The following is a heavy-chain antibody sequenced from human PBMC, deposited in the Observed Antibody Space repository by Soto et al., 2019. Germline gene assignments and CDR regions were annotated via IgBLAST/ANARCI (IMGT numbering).Heavy chain of an antibody. CDR1: GYTFTSYG. CDR3: ARVLPSELLGYCSGGSCYGWFDP. V-gene: IGHV1-18*04. CDR2: ISAYNGNT. Sequence: QVQLVQSGAEVKKPGASVKVSCKASGYTFTSYGISWVRQAPGQGLEWMGWISAYNGNTNYAQKLQGRVTMTTDTSTSTAYMGLRSLRSDDTAVYYCARVLPSELLGYCSGGSCYGWFDPWGQGTLVTVSS. J-gene: IGHJ5*02. D-gene: IGHD2-15*01.